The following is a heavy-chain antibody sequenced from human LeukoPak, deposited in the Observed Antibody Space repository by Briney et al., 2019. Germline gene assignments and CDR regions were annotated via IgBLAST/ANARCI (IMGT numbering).Heavy chain of an antibody. V-gene: IGHV1-69*05. D-gene: IGHD1-26*01. CDR3: ARPLDWEANAFHI. Sequence: GASVKVSCKASGGVFSSYAISWVRQAPGQGLEWMGGIIPIFGTANYAQKFQGRVTITTDESTSTAYMELSSLRSEDTAVYYCARPLDWEANAFHIWGQGTMVTLSS. CDR2: IIPIFGTA. J-gene: IGHJ3*02. CDR1: GGVFSSYA.